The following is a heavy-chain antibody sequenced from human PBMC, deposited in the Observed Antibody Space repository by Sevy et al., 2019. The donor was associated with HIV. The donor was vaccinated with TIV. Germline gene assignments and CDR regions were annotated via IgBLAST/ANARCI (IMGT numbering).Heavy chain of an antibody. J-gene: IGHJ6*02. CDR3: ARDSRSRGYYGMDV. CDR2: IYSGGST. CDR1: GFTVSSNY. Sequence: GGSLRLSCAASGFTVSSNYMSWVRQAPGKGLEWVSVIYSGGSTYYADSVKGRFTISRDNSKNTLYLQMNSLKPEDTAVYYCARDSRSRGYYGMDVWGQGPTVTVSS. D-gene: IGHD6-13*01. V-gene: IGHV3-53*01.